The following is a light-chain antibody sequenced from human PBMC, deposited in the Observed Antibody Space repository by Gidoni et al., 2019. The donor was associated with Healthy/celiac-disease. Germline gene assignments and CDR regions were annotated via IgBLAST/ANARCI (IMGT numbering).Light chain of an antibody. CDR3: QQFNSYPLT. V-gene: IGKV1-13*02. Sequence: AIQLTQSPSSLSASVGSRVTITCRASQGISRALAWYQQKPGKAPNLLIYDASSLESGVPSRFIGSGAGTDFTLTISSLQPEDFATYYCQQFNSYPLTFGGGTKVEIK. CDR2: DAS. CDR1: QGISRA. J-gene: IGKJ4*01.